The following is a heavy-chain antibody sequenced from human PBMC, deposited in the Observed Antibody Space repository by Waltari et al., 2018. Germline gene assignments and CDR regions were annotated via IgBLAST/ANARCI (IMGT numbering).Heavy chain of an antibody. CDR1: GFTFSSYA. CDR3: AKDLDSSGTLYYYYGMDV. CDR2: ISGSGGST. V-gene: IGHV3-23*01. D-gene: IGHD3-22*01. Sequence: EVQLLESGGGLVQPGGSLRLSCAASGFTFSSYAMSWVRQAPGKGLEWVSAISGSGGSTYDADSVKGRFTISRDNSKNTLYLQMNSLRAEDTAVYYCAKDLDSSGTLYYYYGMDVWGQGTTVTVSS. J-gene: IGHJ6*02.